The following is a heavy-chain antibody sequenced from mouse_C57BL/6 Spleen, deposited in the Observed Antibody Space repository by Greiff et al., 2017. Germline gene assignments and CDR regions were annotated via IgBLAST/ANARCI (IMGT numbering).Heavy chain of an antibody. CDR3: ARSYYGSSDY. V-gene: IGHV1-55*01. CDR2: IFPGSGST. D-gene: IGHD2-1*01. Sequence: QVQLQQSGAELVKPGASVKMSCKASGYTFTSYWITWVKQRPGQGLEWIGDIFPGSGSTNYNEKFKSKATLTVDTSSSTAYMQLSSLTSEDSAVYYCARSYYGSSDYWGQGTTLTVSS. J-gene: IGHJ2*01. CDR1: GYTFTSYW.